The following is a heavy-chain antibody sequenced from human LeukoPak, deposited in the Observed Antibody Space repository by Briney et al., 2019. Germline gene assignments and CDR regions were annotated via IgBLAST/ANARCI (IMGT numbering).Heavy chain of an antibody. D-gene: IGHD4/OR15-4a*01. CDR1: GFTFRTYI. CDR2: LSGDAMTT. V-gene: IGHV3-23*01. Sequence: GGSLRLSCTASGFTFRTYIMAWVRRVPGKGREWISALSGDAMTTYYAVPVKGRFTISRDNFRNTLTLQMDSLRADDSAVYYCAKDASPYSNYAVRWFDSWGQGTLVTVSS. CDR3: AKDASPYSNYAVRWFDS. J-gene: IGHJ5*01.